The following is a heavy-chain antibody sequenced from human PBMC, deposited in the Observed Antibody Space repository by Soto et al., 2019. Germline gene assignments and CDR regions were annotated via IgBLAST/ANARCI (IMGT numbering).Heavy chain of an antibody. CDR2: INSDGSST. CDR3: ARDVYDFWSRYYSGIKAPGTESAFDI. Sequence: PGGSLRLSCAASGFTFSSYWMHWVRQAPGKGLVWVSRINSDGSSTSYADSVKGRFTISRDNAKNTLYLQMNSLRHEDTAVYYFARDVYDFWSRYYSGIKAPGTESAFDIWGKGTMVNVS. V-gene: IGHV3-74*01. J-gene: IGHJ3*02. D-gene: IGHD3-3*01. CDR1: GFTFSSYW.